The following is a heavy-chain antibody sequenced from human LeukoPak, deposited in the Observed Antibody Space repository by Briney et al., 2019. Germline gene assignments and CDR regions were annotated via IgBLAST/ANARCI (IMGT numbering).Heavy chain of an antibody. CDR1: GFTFSSYA. CDR3: AKVIGMGELPVADFDY. D-gene: IGHD1-26*01. V-gene: IGHV3-23*01. CDR2: ISGSGGST. Sequence: GGSLRLSCAASGFTFSSYAMSWVRQAPGKGLEWVSAISGSGGSTYYADSVKGRLTISRDNSKNTLYLQMNSLRAEDTAVYYCAKVIGMGELPVADFDYWGQGTLVTVSS. J-gene: IGHJ4*02.